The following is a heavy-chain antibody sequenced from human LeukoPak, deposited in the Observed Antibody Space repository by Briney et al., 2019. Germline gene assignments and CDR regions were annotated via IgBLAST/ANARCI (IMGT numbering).Heavy chain of an antibody. CDR1: GFTFSSYA. CDR2: IHPEGNEK. J-gene: IGHJ4*02. V-gene: IGHV3-7*04. CDR3: ARGDDFSGDH. Sequence: RGSLRLSCAASGFTFSSYAMSWVRQAPGRGLEWVANIHPEGNEKYHVESVKGRFTISRDNAKNLLFRQMNGLRVEDTAVYYRARGDDFSGDHWGQGTLVTVSS. D-gene: IGHD1-1*01.